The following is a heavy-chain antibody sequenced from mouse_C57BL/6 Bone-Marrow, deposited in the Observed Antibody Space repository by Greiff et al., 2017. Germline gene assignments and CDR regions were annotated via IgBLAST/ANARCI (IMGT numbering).Heavy chain of an antibody. V-gene: IGHV1-26*01. Sequence: EVQLQQSGPELVKPGASVKISCKASGYTFTDYYMNWVKQSHGKSLEWIGDINPNNGGTSYNQKFKGKATLTVDKSSSTAYMELRSLTSEDSAVYYCARLPFPFHYYGSSSSWCAYWGQGTLVTVSA. J-gene: IGHJ3*01. CDR2: INPNNGGT. D-gene: IGHD1-1*01. CDR1: GYTFTDYY. CDR3: ARLPFPFHYYGSSSSWCAY.